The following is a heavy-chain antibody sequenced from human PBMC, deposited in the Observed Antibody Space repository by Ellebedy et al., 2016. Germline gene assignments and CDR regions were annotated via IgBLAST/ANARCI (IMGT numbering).Heavy chain of an antibody. CDR1: GGSISGSY. J-gene: IGHJ3*02. D-gene: IGHD1-26*01. CDR2: IYYSGST. CDR3: ASSGSSDAFDI. Sequence: SETLSLTCTVSGGSISGSYWGWIRQPPRKGLEWIGSIYYSGSTYYNPSLKSRVTISVDTSKNQFSLRLSSVTAADTAVFYCASSGSSDAFDIWGQGTMVTVSS. V-gene: IGHV4-39*07.